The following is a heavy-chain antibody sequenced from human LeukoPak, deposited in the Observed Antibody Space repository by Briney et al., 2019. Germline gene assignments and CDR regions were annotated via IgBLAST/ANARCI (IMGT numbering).Heavy chain of an antibody. Sequence: PSETLSLTCTVSGGSISSYYWSWIRQPPGKGLEWIGYIYYSGSTNYNPSLKSRVTISVDTSKNQFSLKLSSVTAADTAVYYCARDRGHDSSGYWIAFLDYWGQGTLVTVSS. CDR1: GGSISSYY. J-gene: IGHJ4*02. CDR3: ARDRGHDSSGYWIAFLDY. CDR2: IYYSGST. V-gene: IGHV4-59*01. D-gene: IGHD3-22*01.